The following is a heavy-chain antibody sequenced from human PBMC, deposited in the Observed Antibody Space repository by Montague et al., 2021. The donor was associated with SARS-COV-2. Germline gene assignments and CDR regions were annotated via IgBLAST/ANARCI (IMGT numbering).Heavy chain of an antibody. CDR1: GGSISSYY. Sequence: SETLSLTCTVSGGSISSYYWSWIRQPPGKGLEWIGYIYYSRSTNXNPSLKSRVTISVDTSKNQFSLKLSSVTAADTAVYYCARVGRQQLVRLSGMDVWGQGTTVTVSS. D-gene: IGHD6-13*01. J-gene: IGHJ6*02. CDR2: IYYSRST. CDR3: ARVGRQQLVRLSGMDV. V-gene: IGHV4-59*12.